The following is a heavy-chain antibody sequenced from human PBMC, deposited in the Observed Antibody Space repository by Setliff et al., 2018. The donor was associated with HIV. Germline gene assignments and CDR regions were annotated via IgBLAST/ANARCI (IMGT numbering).Heavy chain of an antibody. CDR3: ARDLYTSGWPNRFDP. CDR1: GYTFTNFG. Sequence: ASVKVSCKASGYTFTNFGITWVRQVPGQGLEWMGWVNTNNDKTNYAQKFQGRVTMTTDRSTKTAYLAIGSLRPDDTAVYYSARDLYTSGWPNRFDPWGPGTLVTVSS. V-gene: IGHV1-18*01. CDR2: VNTNNDKT. D-gene: IGHD6-19*01. J-gene: IGHJ5*02.